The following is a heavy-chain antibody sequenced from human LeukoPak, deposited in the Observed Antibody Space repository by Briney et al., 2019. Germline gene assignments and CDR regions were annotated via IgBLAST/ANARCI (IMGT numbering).Heavy chain of an antibody. Sequence: GGSLRLSCAASGFTFSSYAMSWVRQAPGKGLEWVSAISGSGGSTYYADSVKGRFTISRDNSKNTLYLQMNSLRAEDTAVYYCAKEGWPRGWLLFAFDIWGQGTMVTVSS. CDR1: GFTFSSYA. CDR2: ISGSGGST. J-gene: IGHJ3*02. D-gene: IGHD5-12*01. V-gene: IGHV3-23*01. CDR3: AKEGWPRGWLLFAFDI.